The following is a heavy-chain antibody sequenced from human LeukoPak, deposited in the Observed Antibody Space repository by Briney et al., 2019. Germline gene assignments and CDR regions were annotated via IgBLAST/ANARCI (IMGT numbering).Heavy chain of an antibody. CDR3: ARDGVDCSSTSCLYYYYYYYMDV. Sequence: ASVKVSCKASGYTFTSYFMHWVRQAPGQGLEWMGIINPSGGSTSYAQKFQGRVTMTRDMSTSTVYMELSSLRSEDTAVYYCARDGVDCSSTSCLYYYYYYYMDVWGKGTTVTVSS. V-gene: IGHV1-46*01. D-gene: IGHD2-2*01. J-gene: IGHJ6*03. CDR1: GYTFTSYF. CDR2: INPSGGST.